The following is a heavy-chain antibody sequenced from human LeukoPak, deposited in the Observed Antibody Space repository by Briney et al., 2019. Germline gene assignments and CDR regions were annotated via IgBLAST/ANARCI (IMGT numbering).Heavy chain of an antibody. V-gene: IGHV3-23*01. J-gene: IGHJ4*02. D-gene: IGHD3-3*01. CDR2: ISGSGGST. CDR3: AKLFYYDFWSGYCRH. Sequence: GGSLRLSCAASGFTFSSYAMSWVRQAPGKGLEWVSAISGSGGSTYYADSVKGRFTISRDNSKNTLYLQMNSVRAEDTAVYYCAKLFYYDFWSGYCRHWGQGTLVTVSS. CDR1: GFTFSSYA.